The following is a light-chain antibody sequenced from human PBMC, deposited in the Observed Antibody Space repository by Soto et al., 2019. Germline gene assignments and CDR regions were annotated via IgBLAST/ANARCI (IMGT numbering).Light chain of an antibody. CDR1: ISDVGSYNY. Sequence: QSVLTQPASVSGSPGQSITISCTGTISDVGSYNYVSWYQHYPGKAPKLMIYDVSTRPSGVSDRFSGSKSGNTASLTISGLRAEDEADEYCGAYTTSSNYVFGTGTKGTVL. CDR2: DVS. V-gene: IGLV2-14*03. J-gene: IGLJ1*01. CDR3: GAYTTSSNYV.